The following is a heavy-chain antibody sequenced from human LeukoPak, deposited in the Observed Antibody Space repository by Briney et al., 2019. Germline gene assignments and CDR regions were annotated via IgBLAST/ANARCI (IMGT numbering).Heavy chain of an antibody. Sequence: GGSLRLSCAASGFTVSSNYMRWVRQAPGKRLEWVSLIYTGGDTYYADSVKGRFTLSRDNSKNTVYLQMNSLRVEDTALYYCAKDSSVPYGITEWGRGTLVTVSS. CDR1: GFTVSSNY. CDR2: IYTGGDT. CDR3: AKDSSVPYGITE. V-gene: IGHV3-66*01. J-gene: IGHJ4*02. D-gene: IGHD4-17*01.